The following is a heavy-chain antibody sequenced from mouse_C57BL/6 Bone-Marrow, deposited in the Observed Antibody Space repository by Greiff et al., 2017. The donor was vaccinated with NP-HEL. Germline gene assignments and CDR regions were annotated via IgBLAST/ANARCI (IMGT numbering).Heavy chain of an antibody. V-gene: IGHV5-9-1*02. Sequence: EVKLMESGEGLVKPGGSLKLSCAASGFTFSSYAMSWVRQTPEKRLEWVAYISSGGDYIYYADTVKGRFTISRDNARNTLYLQMSSLKSEDTAMYYCTRERGYYGSSFDYWGQGTTLTVSS. J-gene: IGHJ2*01. CDR1: GFTFSSYA. CDR2: ISSGGDYI. CDR3: TRERGYYGSSFDY. D-gene: IGHD1-1*01.